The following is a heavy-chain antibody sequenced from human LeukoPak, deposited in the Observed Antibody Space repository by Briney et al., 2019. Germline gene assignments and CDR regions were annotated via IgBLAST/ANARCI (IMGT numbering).Heavy chain of an antibody. J-gene: IGHJ4*02. CDR3: ARGVMITFGGVIVIE. CDR1: GGSISSGDYY. CDR2: IYYSGST. D-gene: IGHD3-16*02. V-gene: IGHV4-30-4*08. Sequence: SQTLSLTCTVSGGSISSGDYYWSWIRQPPGKGLEWIGYIYYSGSTYYNPSLKSRVTISVDTSKKQFSLKLSSVTAADTAVYYCARGVMITFGGVIVIEWGQGTLVTVSS.